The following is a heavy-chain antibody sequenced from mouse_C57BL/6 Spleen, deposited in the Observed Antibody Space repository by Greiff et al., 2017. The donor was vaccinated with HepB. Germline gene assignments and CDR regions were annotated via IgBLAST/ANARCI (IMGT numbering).Heavy chain of an antibody. V-gene: IGHV5-4*03. CDR3: ARVVPNYYAMDY. Sequence: EVKLQESGGGLVKPGGSLKLSCAASGFTFSSYAMSWVRQTPEKRLEWVATISDGGSYTYYPDNVKGRFTISRDNAKNNLYLQMSHLKSEDTAMYYCARVVPNYYAMDYWGQGTSVTVSS. CDR2: ISDGGSYT. J-gene: IGHJ4*01. D-gene: IGHD1-1*01. CDR1: GFTFSSYA.